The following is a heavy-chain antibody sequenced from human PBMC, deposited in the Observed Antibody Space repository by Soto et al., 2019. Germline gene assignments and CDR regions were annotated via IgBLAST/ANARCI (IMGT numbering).Heavy chain of an antibody. Sequence: PSETLSLTCTASGGSISSYYWSWIRQPPGKGLEWIGYIYYSGSTNYNPSLKSRVTISVDTSKNQFSLKLSSVTAADTAVYYCAGDTPMSTVTTLPSYYYYYMDVWGKGTTVTVSS. V-gene: IGHV4-59*01. D-gene: IGHD4-4*01. CDR3: AGDTPMSTVTTLPSYYYYYMDV. CDR1: GGSISSYY. J-gene: IGHJ6*03. CDR2: IYYSGST.